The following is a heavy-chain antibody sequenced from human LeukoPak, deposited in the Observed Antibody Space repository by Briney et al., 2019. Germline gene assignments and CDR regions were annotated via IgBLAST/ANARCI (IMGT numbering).Heavy chain of an antibody. Sequence: GGSLRLSCATSGFTFSSYGMHWVRQAPGKGLEWVAFIRYDGSNKYYADSVKGRFTISRDNSKNTLYLQMNSLRAEDTAVYYCAKDYDSSGYYFDYWGQGTLVTVSS. V-gene: IGHV3-30*02. CDR1: GFTFSSYG. D-gene: IGHD3-22*01. CDR2: IRYDGSNK. CDR3: AKDYDSSGYYFDY. J-gene: IGHJ4*02.